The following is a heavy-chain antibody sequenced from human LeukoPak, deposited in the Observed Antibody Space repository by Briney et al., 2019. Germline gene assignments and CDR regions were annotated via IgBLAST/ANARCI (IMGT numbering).Heavy chain of an antibody. D-gene: IGHD6-13*01. CDR2: ISCNDTSI. CDR1: GFTFSSYA. J-gene: IGHJ4*02. Sequence: PGGSLRLSCAASGFTFSSYAMSWVRQAPGKGLEWVSGISCNDTSINYADSVKRRFTISRDNSKNTLYLQMNSLRAEDTAVYYCAGKGAAAGTIRGQGTLVTVSS. CDR3: AGKGAAAGTI. V-gene: IGHV3-23*01.